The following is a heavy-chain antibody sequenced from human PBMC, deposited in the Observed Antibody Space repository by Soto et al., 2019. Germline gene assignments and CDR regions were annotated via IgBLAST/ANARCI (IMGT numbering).Heavy chain of an antibody. CDR2: ISGGGDAT. J-gene: IGHJ2*01. CDR1: GFTFISYA. D-gene: IGHD2-2*01. V-gene: IGHV3-23*01. CDR3: AIKFPGSTTRPDYWYFDL. Sequence: EVQLLESGGGLVQPGGSLRLSCAASGFTFISYAMNWVRHAPGKGLQWVAAISGGGDATFYADSVKGRFTNSRDNSRNKVTLQMTSLGADDPDVYYCAIKFPGSTTRPDYWYFDLWGRGTLVTVSS.